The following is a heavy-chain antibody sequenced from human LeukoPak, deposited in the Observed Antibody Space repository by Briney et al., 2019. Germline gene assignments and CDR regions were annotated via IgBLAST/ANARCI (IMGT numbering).Heavy chain of an antibody. J-gene: IGHJ6*02. D-gene: IGHD6-13*01. Sequence: PSETLTLTCTVSGGSLSSYYWRWIRQPAGKGLEWIARINTSGSTNYNSSMKSRVSMSGDASKNQFPLKLSSVAAADTAVYYCAREGGGLIAAAGTRYYYFFYGMDVWGQGSTVADCS. CDR3: AREGGGLIAAAGTRYYYFFYGMDV. CDR1: GGSLSSYY. CDR2: INTSGST. V-gene: IGHV4-4*07.